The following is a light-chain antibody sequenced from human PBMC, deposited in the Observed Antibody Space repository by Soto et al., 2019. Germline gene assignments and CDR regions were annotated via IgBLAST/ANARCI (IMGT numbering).Light chain of an antibody. CDR1: HSISSW. CDR3: QQHQTYST. V-gene: IGKV1-5*01. Sequence: DIQMTQSPSTLSASVVDRFTITCRASHSISSWLAWYQQKPGKAPKLLIYDASSLESGVPSRFSGSGSGTEFTLTISSLQPDDFATYYCQQHQTYSTFGQGTKVDIK. J-gene: IGKJ1*01. CDR2: DAS.